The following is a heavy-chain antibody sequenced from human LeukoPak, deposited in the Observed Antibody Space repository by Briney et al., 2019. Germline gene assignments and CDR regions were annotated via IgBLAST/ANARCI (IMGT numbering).Heavy chain of an antibody. Sequence: EASVKVSCKASGYTFTGYYMHWVRQAPGQGLEWMGWINPNSGGTNYAQEFQGRVTMTRDTSISTAYMELSRLRSDDTAVYYCARGLDILTGNWFDPWGQGTLVIVSS. J-gene: IGHJ5*02. CDR1: GYTFTGYY. V-gene: IGHV1-2*02. CDR3: ARGLDILTGNWFDP. CDR2: INPNSGGT. D-gene: IGHD3-9*01.